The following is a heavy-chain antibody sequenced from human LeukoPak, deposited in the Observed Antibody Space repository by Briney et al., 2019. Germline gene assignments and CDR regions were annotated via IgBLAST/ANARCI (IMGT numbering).Heavy chain of an antibody. CDR2: IYYSGST. CDR1: GGSISSYY. CDR3: ARDDKGTYYYGSGSH. J-gene: IGHJ4*02. V-gene: IGHV4-59*12. Sequence: SETLSLTCTVSGGSISSYYWSWIRQPPGKGLEWIGYIYYSGSTNYNPSLKSRVTISVDTSKNQFSLKLSSVTAADTAVYYCARDDKGTYYYGSGSHGGQGTLVTVSS. D-gene: IGHD3-10*01.